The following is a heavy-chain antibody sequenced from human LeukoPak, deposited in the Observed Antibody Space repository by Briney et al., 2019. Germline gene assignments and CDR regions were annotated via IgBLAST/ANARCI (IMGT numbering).Heavy chain of an antibody. CDR3: AELGITMIGGV. D-gene: IGHD3-10*02. V-gene: IGHV3-48*04. CDR1: GFTFSNYG. J-gene: IGHJ6*04. Sequence: GGSLRLSCVGSGFTFSNYGMNWVRQAPGKGLEGGSYISSSGSTIYYADSVKGRFTISRDNAKNSLYLQMNSLRAEDTAVYYCAELGITMIGGVWGKGTTVTISS. CDR2: ISSSGSTI.